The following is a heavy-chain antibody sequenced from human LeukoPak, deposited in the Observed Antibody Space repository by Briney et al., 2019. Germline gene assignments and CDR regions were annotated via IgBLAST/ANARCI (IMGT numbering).Heavy chain of an antibody. CDR3: ARQWLQIDY. D-gene: IGHD5-24*01. V-gene: IGHV3-48*03. CDR1: GFTFSSYE. J-gene: IGHJ4*02. Sequence: GGSLRLSCAASGFTFSSYEMNWVRQAPGKGLEWVSYISSSGGTIYYADSVKGRFTISRDNAKNSLYLQMNSLRAEDTADYYCARQWLQIDYSGQGTLVTVSS. CDR2: ISSSGGTI.